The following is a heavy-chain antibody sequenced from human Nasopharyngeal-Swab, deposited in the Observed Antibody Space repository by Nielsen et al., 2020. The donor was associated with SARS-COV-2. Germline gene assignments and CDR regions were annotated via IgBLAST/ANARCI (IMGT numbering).Heavy chain of an antibody. D-gene: IGHD1-26*01. CDR2: ISGDGGST. V-gene: IGHV3-43*02. CDR1: GFTFDDYA. CDR3: AKDSEVGATWDAFDI. J-gene: IGHJ3*02. Sequence: GSLRLSCAASGFTFDDYAMHWVRQAPGKGLEWVSLISGDGGSTYYADSVKGRFTISRDNSKNSLYLQMNSLRTEDTALYYCAKDSEVGATWDAFDIWGQGTMVTVSS.